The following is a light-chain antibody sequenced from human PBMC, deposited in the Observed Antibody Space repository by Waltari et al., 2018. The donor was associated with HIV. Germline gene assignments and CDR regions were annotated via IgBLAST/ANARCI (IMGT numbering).Light chain of an antibody. CDR2: DVS. CDR1: SSDVGGYNY. CDR3: CSYAGSYTWG. Sequence: QSALTQPRSVSGSPGQSVTISCTGTSSDVGGYNYVSWYHQHPGKAPKVRIYDVSTRPSGVPDRFSGSKSGNTASLTISGLQAEDEADYYCCSYAGSYTWGFGGGTKMTVL. V-gene: IGLV2-11*01. J-gene: IGLJ3*02.